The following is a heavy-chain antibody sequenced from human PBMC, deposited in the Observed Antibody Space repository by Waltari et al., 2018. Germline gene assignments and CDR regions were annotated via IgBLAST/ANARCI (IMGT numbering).Heavy chain of an antibody. CDR3: AREGDRGGAFDI. V-gene: IGHV1-2*06. D-gene: IGHD1-26*01. J-gene: IGHJ3*02. CDR2: INPNSGGT. Sequence: QVQLVQSGAEVKKPGASVKVSCKASGYTFTGYYMHWVRQAPGQGLEWMGRINPNSGGTNYAQKVQGRGTMTRDTSISTAYRELSRRRSDDTAVYYCAREGDRGGAFDIWGQGTMVTVSS. CDR1: GYTFTGYY.